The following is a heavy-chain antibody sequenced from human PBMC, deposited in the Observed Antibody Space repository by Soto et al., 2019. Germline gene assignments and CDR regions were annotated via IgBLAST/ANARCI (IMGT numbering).Heavy chain of an antibody. V-gene: IGHV3-23*01. CDR2: NSGSGGST. J-gene: IGHJ4*02. D-gene: IGHD1-26*01. Sequence: SLRLSCAASGFTFSSYGMSWVRQAPGKGLEWVSYNSGSGGSTKNADSVKDRFTISRDNSKNMLYLQMNSLRAEDTAVFYCANRYSGSYQPFDYWGQGTLVTVSS. CDR1: GFTFSSYG. CDR3: ANRYSGSYQPFDY.